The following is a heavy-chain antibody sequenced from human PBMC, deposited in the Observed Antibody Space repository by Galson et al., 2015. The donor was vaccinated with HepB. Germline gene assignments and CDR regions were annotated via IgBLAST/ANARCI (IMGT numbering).Heavy chain of an antibody. Sequence: TLSLTCTVSGGSISSYYWSWIRQPPGKGLEWIGYIYYSGSTNYIPSLKSRVTISVDTSKNQFSLKLSSVTAADTAVYYCARGIAAAGPDYWGQGTLVTVSS. CDR1: GGSISSYY. V-gene: IGHV4-59*12. J-gene: IGHJ4*02. D-gene: IGHD6-13*01. CDR3: ARGIAAAGPDY. CDR2: IYYSGST.